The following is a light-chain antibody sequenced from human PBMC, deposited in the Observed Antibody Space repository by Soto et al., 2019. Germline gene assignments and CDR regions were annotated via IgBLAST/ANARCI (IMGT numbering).Light chain of an antibody. J-gene: IGKJ1*01. CDR1: QSVSNN. Sequence: ILMTQSPATLSVSPGERATLSCRASQSVSNNLAWYPQKPGQSPRLLIYDACTRATGIPARFSGSGSGTEFTLNISGLQSEDFAVYYCQQYNNWPPWTFGQRTKVEIK. CDR3: QQYNNWPPWT. CDR2: DAC. V-gene: IGKV3-15*01.